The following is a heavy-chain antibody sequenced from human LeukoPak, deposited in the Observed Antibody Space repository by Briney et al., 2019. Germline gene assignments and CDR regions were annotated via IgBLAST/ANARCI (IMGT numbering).Heavy chain of an antibody. CDR3: TRGGGTSES. D-gene: IGHD1-14*01. CDR1: VYTFSSYW. J-gene: IGHJ5*02. V-gene: IGHV3-74*01. CDR2: INGDGSGT. Sequence: GGSLRLSCAVSVYTFSSYWMHGVRQAPGKRGVCVSRINGDGSGTIYTDSVKGGFSISRDNTRNTVYIQMNSLRAEDTAIYYCTRGGGTSESWGPGDLVTVS.